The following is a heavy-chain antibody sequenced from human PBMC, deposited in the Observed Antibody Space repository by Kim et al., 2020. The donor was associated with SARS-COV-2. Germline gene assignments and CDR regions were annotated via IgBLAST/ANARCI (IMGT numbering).Heavy chain of an antibody. D-gene: IGHD5-12*01. V-gene: IGHV3-33*05. CDR3: ARDAAREEMATPLSY. Sequence: GGSLRLSCAASGFTFSSYGMHWVRQAPGKGLEWVAVISYDGSNKYYADSVKGRFTISRDNSKNTLYLQMNSLRAEDTAVYYCARDAAREEMATPLSYWGQGTLDTVSS. CDR2: ISYDGSNK. CDR1: GFTFSSYG. J-gene: IGHJ4*02.